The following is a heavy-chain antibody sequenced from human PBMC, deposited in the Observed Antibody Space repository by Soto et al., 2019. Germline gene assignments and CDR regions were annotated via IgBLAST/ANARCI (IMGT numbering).Heavy chain of an antibody. Sequence: QVQLQESGPGLVKPSGTLSLTCAVSGGSISSSHWWTWVRQSPGKGLEYIGEISHSGTSNSNPSLKSRVTLTVDQSKNHFSLTPTSVNAADTAVYYCARVVLTITRGAFDAWGQGTLVSVSS. V-gene: IGHV4-4*02. CDR1: GGSISSSHW. CDR2: ISHSGTS. CDR3: ARVVLTITRGAFDA. D-gene: IGHD3-9*01. J-gene: IGHJ3*01.